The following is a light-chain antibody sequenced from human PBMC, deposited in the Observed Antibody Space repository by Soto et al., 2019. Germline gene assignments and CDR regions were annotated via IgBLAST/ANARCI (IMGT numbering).Light chain of an antibody. Sequence: EIVLTQSPGTLSLSPGERATLSCRASQSVSSSFLAWYQQKPGQAPRLLIYGASNRATGIPDRFSGSGSGTDFTLTISRLEPEDFAVYDCQHYVTSPWAFGQGTKVAIE. CDR2: GAS. CDR1: QSVSSSF. CDR3: QHYVTSPWA. J-gene: IGKJ1*01. V-gene: IGKV3-20*01.